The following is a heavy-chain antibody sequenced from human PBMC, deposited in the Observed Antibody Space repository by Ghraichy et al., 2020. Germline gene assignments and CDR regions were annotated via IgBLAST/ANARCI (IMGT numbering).Heavy chain of an antibody. CDR2: IRSKANSYTT. J-gene: IGHJ4*02. V-gene: IGHV3-73*01. D-gene: IGHD1-26*01. CDR3: TNLGATVMGRDY. Sequence: GGSLRLSCAASGFTFSGSGMHWVRQASGKGLEWVGHIRSKANSYTTTYAASVKGRFTISRDDSKNTAYLQMNSLKTEDTAMYYCTNLGATVMGRDYWGQGTLVTVSS. CDR1: GFTFSGSG.